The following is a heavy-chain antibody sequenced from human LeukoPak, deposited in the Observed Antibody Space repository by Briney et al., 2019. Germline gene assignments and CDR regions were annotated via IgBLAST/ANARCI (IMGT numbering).Heavy chain of an antibody. CDR1: GYTFTSYY. J-gene: IGHJ5*02. D-gene: IGHD6-13*01. Sequence: GASVKVSCKASGYTFTSYYMHWVRQAPGQGLEWMGIINPSGGSTSYAQKFQGRVTMTRDTSISTAYMELSRLRSDDTAVYYCARDLHRAAAAPGGDWFDPWGQGTLVTVSS. V-gene: IGHV1-46*01. CDR3: ARDLHRAAAAPGGDWFDP. CDR2: INPSGGST.